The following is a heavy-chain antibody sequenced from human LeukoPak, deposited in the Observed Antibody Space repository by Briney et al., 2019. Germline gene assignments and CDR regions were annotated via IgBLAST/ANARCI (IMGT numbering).Heavy chain of an antibody. CDR1: GFTFSSYA. J-gene: IGHJ6*02. CDR3: ARDDGFSGSSFYYYGMDV. V-gene: IGHV3-30-3*01. CDR2: ISYDGSNK. Sequence: GSLRLSCAASGFTFSSYAMHWVRQAPGKGLEWVAVISYDGSNKYYADSVKGRFTISRDNSKNTLYLQMNSLRAEDTAVYYCARDDGFSGSSFYYYGMDVWGQGTTVTVSS. D-gene: IGHD6-19*01.